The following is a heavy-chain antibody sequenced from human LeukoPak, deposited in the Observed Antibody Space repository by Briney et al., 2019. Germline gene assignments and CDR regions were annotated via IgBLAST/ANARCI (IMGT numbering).Heavy chain of an antibody. J-gene: IGHJ5*02. CDR2: IFPSGGEI. Sequence: PGGSLRLSCAASGFTFSTFAMLWVRQPRGKGVEWVSSIFPSGGEIHYADSVRGRFTISRDNSKSTLSLQMNSLRAEDTAIYYCVTYRQVMLPFEAWGQGTLVTVSS. CDR1: GFTFSTFA. CDR3: VTYRQVMLPFEA. D-gene: IGHD5-18*01. V-gene: IGHV3-23*01.